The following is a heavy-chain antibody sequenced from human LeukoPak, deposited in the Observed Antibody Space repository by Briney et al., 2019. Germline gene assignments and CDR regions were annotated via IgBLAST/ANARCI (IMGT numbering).Heavy chain of an antibody. CDR3: TSPIGRSCSGTSCQLFDY. J-gene: IGHJ4*02. CDR1: GFTFGDYA. D-gene: IGHD2-2*01. CDR2: IRSKAYGGTT. V-gene: IGHV3-49*03. Sequence: GGSLRLSCTASGFTFGDYAMSWFRQAPGKGLEWVGFIRSKAYGGTTEYAASVKGRFTISRDDSKSIAYLQMNSLKTEDTAVYYCTSPIGRSCSGTSCQLFDYWGQGTLVTVSS.